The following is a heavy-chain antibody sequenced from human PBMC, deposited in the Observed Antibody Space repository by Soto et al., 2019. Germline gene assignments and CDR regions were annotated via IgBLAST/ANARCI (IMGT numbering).Heavy chain of an antibody. CDR1: GGTFSSYT. J-gene: IGHJ6*02. Sequence: QVQVVQSGAEVKKPGSSVKVSCKASGGTFSSYTISWVRQAPGQGLEWMGGIIPVFGTANYAQKLRSRVTIPAYESTSTAYMQVRNLRSQYTAWYYCTRQSLRVYATYGMDVWGHGTTVTVSS. CDR3: TRQSLRVYATYGMDV. D-gene: IGHD2-8*01. CDR2: IIPVFGTA. V-gene: IGHV1-69*01.